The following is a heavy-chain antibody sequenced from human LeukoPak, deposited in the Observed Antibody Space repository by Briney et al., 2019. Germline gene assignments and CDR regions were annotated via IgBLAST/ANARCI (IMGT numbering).Heavy chain of an antibody. CDR1: GFTFSSYW. CDR2: INQDGSAK. CDR3: ARDQVPAASNWFDP. J-gene: IGHJ5*02. V-gene: IGHV3-7*01. D-gene: IGHD2-2*01. Sequence: AGGSLRLSCVASGFTFSSYWMSWVRQAPGKGLEWVANINQDGSAKYYVDSVQGRFTISRDNAKNSLYLQMNSLRAEDTAVYYCARDQVPAASNWFDPWGQGTLVTVSS.